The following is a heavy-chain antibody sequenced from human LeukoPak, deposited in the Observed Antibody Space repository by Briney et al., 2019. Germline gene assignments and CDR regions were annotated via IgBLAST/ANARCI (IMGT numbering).Heavy chain of an antibody. D-gene: IGHD6-13*01. CDR1: GYTFSSYY. CDR2: LYDSDGTS. J-gene: IGHJ1*01. CDR3: ARAIPAGGGQYFQD. V-gene: IGHV1-46*01. Sequence: PSVKVSCKASGYTFSSYYIPWVRQTPCQGLDLKGILYDSDGTSRNAQKFQGRVTMNRDTATSTVYMELSSLISEDTAVYYCARAIPAGGGQYFQDWGQGTLVTVSS.